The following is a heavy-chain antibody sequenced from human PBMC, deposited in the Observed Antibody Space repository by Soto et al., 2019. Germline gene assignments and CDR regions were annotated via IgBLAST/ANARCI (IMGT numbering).Heavy chain of an antibody. CDR2: IYYSGST. Sequence: SWSLSLGRTLCRGRVSIYYWGWILQPPGKGLEWIGYIYYSGSTNYNPSLKSRVTISVDTSKNQFSLKLSSVTAADTAVYYCARAQGRGIAARPYYYSGMDVCGQGTTVTVSS. CDR3: ARAQGRGIAARPYYYSGMDV. V-gene: IGHV4-59*02. CDR1: RGRVSIYY. D-gene: IGHD6-6*01. J-gene: IGHJ6*02.